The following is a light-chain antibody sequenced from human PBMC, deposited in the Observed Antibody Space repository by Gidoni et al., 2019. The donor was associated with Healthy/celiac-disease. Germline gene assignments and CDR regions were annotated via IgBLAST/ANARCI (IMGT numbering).Light chain of an antibody. J-gene: IGKJ4*01. CDR2: DAS. CDR3: QQYDNLLLT. V-gene: IGKV1-33*01. Sequence: DIQLTQSPSSLSASVGDRVTITCQASQDISNYLNWYQQKPGQAPKLLIYDASNLETGVPSRFSGSGSGTDFTFTISSLQPEDIATYYCQQYDNLLLTFGGGTQVEIK. CDR1: QDISNY.